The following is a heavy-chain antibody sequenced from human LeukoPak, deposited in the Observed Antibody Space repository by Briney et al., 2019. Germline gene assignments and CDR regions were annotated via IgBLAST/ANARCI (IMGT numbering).Heavy chain of an antibody. Sequence: GGSLRLSCAASRFTFSNYGMHWVRQSPGKGLEWVAAIWYDGSDRWFADSVKGRFSISRDNSKDTLYLQMNSLRAEDTAVYYCARDGQLEGSPFDYWGQGTLVTVSS. CDR1: RFTFSNYG. CDR2: IWYDGSDR. CDR3: ARDGQLEGSPFDY. D-gene: IGHD2-2*01. J-gene: IGHJ4*02. V-gene: IGHV3-33*01.